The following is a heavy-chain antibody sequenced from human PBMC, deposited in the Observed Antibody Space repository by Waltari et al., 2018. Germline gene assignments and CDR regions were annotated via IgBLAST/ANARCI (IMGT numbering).Heavy chain of an antibody. CDR3: AGSYRYRPFDY. V-gene: IGHV4-34*01. CDR1: GGSFRGYY. CDR2: INHSGST. D-gene: IGHD3-16*02. J-gene: IGHJ4*02. Sequence: QVQLQPWGAGLLKPSETLSLTCAVYGGSFRGYYWSWIRQPPGKGLEWIGEINHSGSTNYNPSLKSRVTISVDTSKNQFSLKLSSVTAADTAVYYCAGSYRYRPFDYWGQGTLVTVSS.